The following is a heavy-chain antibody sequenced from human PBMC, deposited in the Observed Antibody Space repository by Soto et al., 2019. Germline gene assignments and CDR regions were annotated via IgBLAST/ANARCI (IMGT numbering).Heavy chain of an antibody. CDR3: AKDIGSQWLPTLYFDY. CDR2: ITYSAGST. J-gene: IGHJ4*02. V-gene: IGHV3-23*01. CDR1: GFTFSSYA. D-gene: IGHD6-19*01. Sequence: GGSLRLSCAASGFTFSSYAMSWVRQAPGKGLEWVSGITYSAGSTYYADSVKGRFTISRDNSKNTLYLQMNSLRAEDTAIYYCAKDIGSQWLPTLYFDYWGQGALVTVSS.